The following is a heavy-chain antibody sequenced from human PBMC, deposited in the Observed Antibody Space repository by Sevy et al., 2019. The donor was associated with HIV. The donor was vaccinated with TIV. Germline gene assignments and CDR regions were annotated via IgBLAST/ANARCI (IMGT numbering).Heavy chain of an antibody. CDR3: TRDAGYSIGWYPSNY. J-gene: IGHJ4*02. D-gene: IGHD6-19*01. Sequence: GGSLRLSCAASGFSVSSHAMHWVRQAPGKGLEWVALLSYDGSTQYYGDSVKGRFSISRDNYKNILYLQMNSLRPADTALYYCTRDAGYSIGWYPSNYWGQGTLVTVSS. CDR2: LSYDGSTQ. CDR1: GFSVSSHA. V-gene: IGHV3-30*04.